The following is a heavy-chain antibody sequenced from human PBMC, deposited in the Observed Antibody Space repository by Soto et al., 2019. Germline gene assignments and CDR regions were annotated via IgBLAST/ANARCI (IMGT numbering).Heavy chain of an antibody. D-gene: IGHD3-10*02. CDR1: GFTFSSYA. V-gene: IGHV3-23*01. CDR2: ISGSGGST. J-gene: IGHJ4*02. CDR3: LFGELLFGFDY. Sequence: GGSLRLSCAASGFTFSSYAMSWVRQAPGKGLEWVSAISGSGGSTYYADSVKGRFTISRDNSKNTLYLQMNSLRAEDTAVYYCLFGELLFGFDYWGQGTLVTVSS.